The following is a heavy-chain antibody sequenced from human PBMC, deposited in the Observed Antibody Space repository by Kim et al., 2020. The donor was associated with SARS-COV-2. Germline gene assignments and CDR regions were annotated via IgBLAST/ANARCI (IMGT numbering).Heavy chain of an antibody. V-gene: IGHV4-39*07. CDR2: IYYSGST. Sequence: SETLSLTCTVSGGSFSSSSYYWGWIRQPPGKGLEWIGSIYYSGSTYYNPSLKSRVTISVDTSKNQFSLKLSSVTAADTAVYYCARDVYDSGSHYSDYWGQGTLVIVSS. J-gene: IGHJ4*02. D-gene: IGHD3-10*01. CDR1: GGSFSSSSYY. CDR3: ARDVYDSGSHYSDY.